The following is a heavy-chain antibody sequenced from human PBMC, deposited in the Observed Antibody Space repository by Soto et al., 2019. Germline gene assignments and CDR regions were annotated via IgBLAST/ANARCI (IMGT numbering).Heavy chain of an antibody. CDR3: ARGEQYSGRIFDY. J-gene: IGHJ4*01. CDR2: TYYRSKWYY. CDR1: GDSVSSNSAG. D-gene: IGHD1-26*01. Sequence: PSQTLSLTCAITGDSVSSNSAGWSWVRQSPSRGLAWLGRTYYRSKWYYEYAVSVRGRITINPDTSKNQYSLQLNSVTPEDTAVYFCARGEQYSGRIFDYWGQGTLVTVSS. V-gene: IGHV6-1*01.